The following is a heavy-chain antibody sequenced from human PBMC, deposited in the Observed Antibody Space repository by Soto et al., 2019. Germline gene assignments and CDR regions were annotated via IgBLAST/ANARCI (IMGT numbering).Heavy chain of an antibody. Sequence: GASVKVSCKASGGTFSSYAISWVRQAPGQGLEWMGGIIPIFGTANYAQKFQGRVTITADESTSTAYMELSSLRSEDTAVYYCARAKGSTANNWFDPWGQGTLVTVSS. CDR1: GGTFSSYA. CDR2: IIPIFGTA. CDR3: ARAKGSTANNWFDP. V-gene: IGHV1-69*13. D-gene: IGHD5-18*01. J-gene: IGHJ5*02.